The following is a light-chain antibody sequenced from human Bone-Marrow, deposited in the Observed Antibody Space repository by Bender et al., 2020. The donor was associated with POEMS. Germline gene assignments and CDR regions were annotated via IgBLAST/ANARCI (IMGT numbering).Light chain of an antibody. Sequence: NFMLTQPHSVSQSPGKTVTISCTRSSGSIASTYVQWYQQRPGSAPTTVIYEDYQRPSGVPDRFSASIDSSSNSASLTISGLQAEDEADYYCSSYTSSNTYVFGTGTKVTVL. CDR3: SSYTSSNTYV. V-gene: IGLV6-57*03. CDR2: EDY. CDR1: SGSIASTY. J-gene: IGLJ1*01.